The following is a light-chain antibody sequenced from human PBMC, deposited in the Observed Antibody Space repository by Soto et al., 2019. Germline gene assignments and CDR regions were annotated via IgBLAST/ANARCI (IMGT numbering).Light chain of an antibody. J-gene: IGKJ4*01. CDR2: AAS. Sequence: DIQLTQSPSSLSASVGDRVTITCLVSQGISSYLNWYRQKPGKVPKLLIYAASTLQSGVPSRFSGSGSGTDFTLTISSLQPEDFATYYCIQDYNFPLTFGGGTKVDIK. V-gene: IGKV1-27*01. CDR1: QGISSY. CDR3: IQDYNFPLT.